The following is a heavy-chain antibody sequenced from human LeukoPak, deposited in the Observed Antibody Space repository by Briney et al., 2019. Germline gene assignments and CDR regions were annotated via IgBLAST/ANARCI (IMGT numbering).Heavy chain of an antibody. D-gene: IGHD2-15*01. J-gene: IGHJ6*03. V-gene: IGHV1-46*01. CDR2: INPSGGST. Sequence: GASVKVSCKASGYTFTSYYMHWVRQAPGQGLEWMGIINPSGGSTSYAQKFQGRVTMTRDMSTSTVYMELSSLRSEDTAVYYCAREGCSRGSCYSLVWYYYYYYMDVWGKGTTVTVSS. CDR3: AREGCSRGSCYSLVWYYYYYYMDV. CDR1: GYTFTSYY.